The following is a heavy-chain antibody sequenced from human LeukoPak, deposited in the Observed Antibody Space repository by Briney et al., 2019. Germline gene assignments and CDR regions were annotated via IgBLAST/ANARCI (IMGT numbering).Heavy chain of an antibody. CDR1: GFTFSHSW. CDR3: VRGAGPGTPFD. Sequence: GGSLRLSCAATGFTFSHSWMHWVRQAPGKGLEWVSSINYDARSRTYADSVKGRLTISRDNAENTLFLQMNSLRVEDTAIYSCVRGAGPGTPFDWGQGILVTVSS. D-gene: IGHD1-1*01. J-gene: IGHJ1*01. CDR2: INYDARSR. V-gene: IGHV3-74*01.